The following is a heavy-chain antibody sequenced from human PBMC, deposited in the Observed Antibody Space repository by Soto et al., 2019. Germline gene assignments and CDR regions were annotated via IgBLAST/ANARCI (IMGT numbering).Heavy chain of an antibody. Sequence: GGSLRLSCAASGFTFSSYGMHWVRQAPGKGLEWVAVISYDGSSKYYADSVKGRFTISRDNSKNTLYLQMNSLRAEDTAVYYCAKHRSGTMDSHWGQGILVTVSS. D-gene: IGHD1-7*01. V-gene: IGHV3-30*18. CDR3: AKHRSGTMDSH. J-gene: IGHJ4*02. CDR1: GFTFSSYG. CDR2: ISYDGSSK.